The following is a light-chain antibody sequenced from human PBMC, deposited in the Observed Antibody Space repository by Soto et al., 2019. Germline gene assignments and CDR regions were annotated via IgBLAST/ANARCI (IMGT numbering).Light chain of an antibody. Sequence: EIVLTQSPGTLSLSPGERATLSCRASQSVSSNYLAWYQQRPGQAPRLLIYGASSRATGIPDRFSGSGSGTDFTRTISRLEPEDFAVYYCQQCGSAPRYTFGQGTKVEIK. V-gene: IGKV3-20*01. J-gene: IGKJ2*01. CDR1: QSVSSNY. CDR2: GAS. CDR3: QQCGSAPRYT.